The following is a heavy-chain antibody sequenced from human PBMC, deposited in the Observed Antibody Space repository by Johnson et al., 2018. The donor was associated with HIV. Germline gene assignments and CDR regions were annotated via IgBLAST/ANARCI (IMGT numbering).Heavy chain of an antibody. V-gene: IGHV3-30-3*01. J-gene: IGHJ3*01. CDR2: LSYDGITK. D-gene: IGHD4-23*01. CDR3: ARDPPYGGNPSAFDV. Sequence: VESGGGVVQPGRSLRLSCAASGFTFSTYAMHWVRQAPGKGLAWVTLLSYDGITKYYADSVKGRFTISRDNSKDTLYLQMHSLRPEDTALYYCARDPPYGGNPSAFDVWGQGTMVTVSS. CDR1: GFTFSTYA.